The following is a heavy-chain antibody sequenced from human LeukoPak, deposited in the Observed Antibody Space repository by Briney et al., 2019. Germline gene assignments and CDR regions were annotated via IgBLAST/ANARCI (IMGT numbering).Heavy chain of an antibody. J-gene: IGHJ4*02. D-gene: IGHD6-13*01. Sequence: GGSLRLSCAASGFTFLDYAMYWVRQPPGKGLEWVSGISWNSGNIGYADSVKGRFTISRDNAKNSLYLQMNSLTTEDTAVYYCILAAAGPAYWGQGALVTVSS. CDR3: ILAAAGPAY. V-gene: IGHV3-9*01. CDR1: GFTFLDYA. CDR2: ISWNSGNI.